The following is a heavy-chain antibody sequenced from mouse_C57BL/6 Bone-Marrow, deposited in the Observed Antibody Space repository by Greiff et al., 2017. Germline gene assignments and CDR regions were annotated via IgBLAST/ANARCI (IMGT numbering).Heavy chain of an antibody. CDR2: IDPSDSYT. D-gene: IGHD5-1*01. V-gene: IGHV1-50*01. CDR3: AMYPYYVDY. CDR1: GYTFTSYW. J-gene: IGHJ2*01. Sequence: QVQLQQPGAELVKPGASVKLSCKASGYTFTSYWMQWVKQRPGQGLEWIGEIDPSDSYTNYNQKFKGKATLTVDTSSSTAYMQLSSLTSEDSAVYYCAMYPYYVDYWGQGTTLTVSS.